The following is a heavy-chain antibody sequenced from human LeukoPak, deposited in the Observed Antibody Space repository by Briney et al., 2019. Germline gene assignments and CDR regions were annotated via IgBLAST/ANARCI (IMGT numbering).Heavy chain of an antibody. CDR1: GFTVSSNY. J-gene: IGHJ4*02. Sequence: PGGSLRLSCAASGFTVSSNYMSWVRQAPGKGLEWVSVIYSGGSTYYADSVKGRFTISRDNSKNTLYLQMNSLRAEDTAVYYCASRYCSGGSCAVGSFDYWGQGTLVTVSS. D-gene: IGHD2-15*01. V-gene: IGHV3-66*01. CDR2: IYSGGST. CDR3: ASRYCSGGSCAVGSFDY.